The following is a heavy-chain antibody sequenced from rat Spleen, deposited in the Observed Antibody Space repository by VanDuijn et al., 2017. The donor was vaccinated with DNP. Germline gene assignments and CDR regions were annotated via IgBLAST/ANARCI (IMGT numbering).Heavy chain of an antibody. CDR1: GFTFSNYG. Sequence: EVQLVESGGGLVQPGRSLKLSCVASGFTFSNYGMSWARQTPTRGLEWVASITNSGGSTYYRDSVKGRFPISRDNAKSTLYLQMDSLRSEDKATYYCTTDHYYYSSSLDWGQGVMVTVSS. D-gene: IGHD1-2*01. CDR2: ITNSGGST. V-gene: IGHV5-19*01. CDR3: TTDHYYYSSSLD. J-gene: IGHJ2*01.